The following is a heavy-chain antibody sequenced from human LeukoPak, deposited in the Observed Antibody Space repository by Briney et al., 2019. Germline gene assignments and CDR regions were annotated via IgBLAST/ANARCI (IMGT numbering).Heavy chain of an antibody. J-gene: IGHJ4*02. CDR2: INPNSGDT. CDR3: ARMLNGAYDV. V-gene: IGHV1-2*02. D-gene: IGHD5-12*01. CDR1: GYTFTGPY. Sequence: ASVKVSCKAFGYTFTGPYMHWVRQAPGQGLEWMGWINPNSGDTNYAQNFQGRVTMTRDTSFSTAYMEVSRLRSDDTAVYYCARMLNGAYDVWGQGTLVTVSS.